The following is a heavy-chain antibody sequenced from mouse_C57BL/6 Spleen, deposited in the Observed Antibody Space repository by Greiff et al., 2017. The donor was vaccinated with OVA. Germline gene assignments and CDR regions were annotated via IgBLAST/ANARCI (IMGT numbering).Heavy chain of an antibody. CDR1: GYTFTDYY. D-gene: IGHD2-4*01. V-gene: IGHV1-26*01. Sequence: EVQLHQSGPELVKPGASVKISCKASGYTFTDYYMNWVKQSHGKSLEWIGDINPNNGGTSYNQKFKGKATLTVDKSSSTAYMGLRSLTSEDSAVYYCARIYYDYDRVYYYAMDYWGQGTSVTVSS. CDR3: ARIYYDYDRVYYYAMDY. CDR2: INPNNGGT. J-gene: IGHJ4*01.